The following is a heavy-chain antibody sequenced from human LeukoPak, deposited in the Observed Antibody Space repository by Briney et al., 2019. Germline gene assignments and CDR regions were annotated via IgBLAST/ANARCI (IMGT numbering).Heavy chain of an antibody. V-gene: IGHV4-59*12. CDR1: GGSISSYY. CDR2: GSYSGSS. Sequence: SETLSLTCTVSGGSISSYYWSWIRQPPGKGLEWIGYGSYSGSSNYNPSLKSRVTISVDTSKNQFSLKLSSVTAADTAVYYCARCTRMVRGVSVWGKGTTVTVSS. CDR3: ARCTRMVRGVSV. J-gene: IGHJ6*04. D-gene: IGHD3-10*01.